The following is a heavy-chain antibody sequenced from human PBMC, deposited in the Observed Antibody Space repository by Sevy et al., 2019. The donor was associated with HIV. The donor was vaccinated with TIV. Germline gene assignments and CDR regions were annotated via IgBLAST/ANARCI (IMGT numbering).Heavy chain of an antibody. J-gene: IGHJ6*02. Sequence: GGSLRLSCTGSGFTFGDYAMSWIRQAPGKGLEWVGFIRNQTYGGTTEYAASVKGRFTISRDNSKSIAYLQMNSLKTEDTAVYYCTRVLGTISPYYYYGLDVWGQGTTVTVSS. V-gene: IGHV3-49*03. CDR1: GFTFGDYA. CDR2: IRNQTYGGTT. D-gene: IGHD3-3*01. CDR3: TRVLGTISPYYYYGLDV.